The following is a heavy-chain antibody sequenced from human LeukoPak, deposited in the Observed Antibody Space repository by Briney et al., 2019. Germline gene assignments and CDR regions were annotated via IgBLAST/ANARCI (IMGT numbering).Heavy chain of an antibody. J-gene: IGHJ4*02. D-gene: IGHD3-22*01. CDR2: INHSGST. CDR1: GGSFSSYY. CDR3: ARAGDNSGYSDY. V-gene: IGHV4-34*01. Sequence: SGTLSLTCAVYGGSFSSYYWSWIRQPPGKGLEWIGEINHSGSTNYNPSLKSRVTISVDTSKNQFSLKLSSVTAADTAVYYCARAGDNSGYSDYWGQGTLVTVSS.